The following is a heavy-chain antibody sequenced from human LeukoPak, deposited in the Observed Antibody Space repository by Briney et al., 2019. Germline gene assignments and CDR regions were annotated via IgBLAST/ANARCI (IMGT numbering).Heavy chain of an antibody. CDR1: GFTFSSYA. CDR2: ISGSGGST. CDR3: AKSLLWFGEAPDY. Sequence: QPGGSLRLSCAASGFTFSSYAMSWVRQAPGKGLEWVSAISGSGGSTYYADSVKGRFTISRDNSENTLYLQMNSLRAEDTAVYYCAKSLLWFGEAPDYWGQGTLVTVSS. J-gene: IGHJ4*02. V-gene: IGHV3-23*01. D-gene: IGHD3-10*01.